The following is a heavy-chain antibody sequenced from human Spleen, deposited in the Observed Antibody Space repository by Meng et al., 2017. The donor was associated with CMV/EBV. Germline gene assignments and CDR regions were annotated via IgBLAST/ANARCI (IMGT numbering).Heavy chain of an antibody. J-gene: IGHJ5*01. CDR2: TFYSGTS. Sequence: VSGDSIHRGAHFWSWIRQHPGKGLEWIAYTFYSGTSYYNPSLKSRVTISVDTSKNRFSLKLSSVTAADTAMYYCARASRPPDPLFDFWGQGTLVTVSS. V-gene: IGHV4-31*02. CDR3: ARASRPPDPLFDF. CDR1: GDSIHRGAHF.